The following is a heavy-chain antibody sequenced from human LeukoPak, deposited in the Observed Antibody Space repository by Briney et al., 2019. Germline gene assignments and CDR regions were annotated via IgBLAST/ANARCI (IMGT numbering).Heavy chain of an antibody. Sequence: ASVKVSCKASGYTFTSYYMYWVRQAPGQGLEWMGIINPNRGSTSYAQKFQGRVTMTRDMSTSTVYMELSSLRSEDTAVYYCARVAAEVVGVPGAIGFGWLRRDYYYMDVWGKGTTVTVSS. J-gene: IGHJ6*03. CDR2: INPNRGST. V-gene: IGHV1-46*01. D-gene: IGHD2-2*02. CDR3: ARVAAEVVGVPGAIGFGWLRRDYYYMDV. CDR1: GYTFTSYY.